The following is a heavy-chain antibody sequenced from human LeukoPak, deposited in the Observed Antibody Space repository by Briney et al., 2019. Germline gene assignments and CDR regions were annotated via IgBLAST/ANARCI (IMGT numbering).Heavy chain of an antibody. D-gene: IGHD2-8*02. Sequence: ASVKVSCKASGYTFNTYGIIWVRQAPGQGLEWMGWISAYNGDTTYAQKLQGRVTLTTDASTSTAYMELRSLRSDNTAVYYCARESTGGSLEIDYWGQGTLVTVSS. CDR2: ISAYNGDT. CDR3: ARESTGGSLEIDY. J-gene: IGHJ4*02. V-gene: IGHV1-18*01. CDR1: GYTFNTYG.